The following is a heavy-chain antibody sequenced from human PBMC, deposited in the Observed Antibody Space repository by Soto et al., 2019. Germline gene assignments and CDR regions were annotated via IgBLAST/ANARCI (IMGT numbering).Heavy chain of an antibody. V-gene: IGHV3-9*01. Sequence: GGSLRLSCAVSGFTFEDYAMHWVRQAPWKGPEWVSGISWNSGRIDYADSVKGRFTISRDNAKNSLYLQMNSLRVEDTALYYCAKDRSVVGSVGGPFDYWGKGTLVTVSS. CDR3: AKDRSVVGSVGGPFDY. CDR2: ISWNSGRI. CDR1: GFTFEDYA. J-gene: IGHJ4*02. D-gene: IGHD2-21*01.